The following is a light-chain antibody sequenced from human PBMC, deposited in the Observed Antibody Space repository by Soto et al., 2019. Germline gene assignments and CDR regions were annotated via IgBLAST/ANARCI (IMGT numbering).Light chain of an antibody. CDR3: QQSHSTPLT. V-gene: IGKV1-39*01. CDR2: GAS. J-gene: IGKJ4*01. Sequence: DIHLTQSPSTLSASVGDRVTITCRASQTISHWLAWYQQKPGKAPKLLIYGASTLQSGVPSRFSGSGSGTDFTLTITHLQPEDSATYFCQQSHSTPLTFGGGTKLEI. CDR1: QTISHW.